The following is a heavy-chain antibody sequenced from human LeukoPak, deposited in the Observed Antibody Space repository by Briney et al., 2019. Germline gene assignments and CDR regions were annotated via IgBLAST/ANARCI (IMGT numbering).Heavy chain of an antibody. CDR2: IKPEGSEK. J-gene: IGHJ4*02. D-gene: IGHD6-19*01. CDR3: ARDYGWGSTESDY. V-gene: IGHV3-7*01. CDR1: GFTFSNYW. Sequence: GGSLRLSCAASGFTFSNYWMTWFRQTRGKGLEWVGNIKPEGSEKYYVDSVKGRFTVSRDNAKHSLFVQMSSLRVEDTAIYYCARDYGWGSTESDYWGQGTLVTVSS.